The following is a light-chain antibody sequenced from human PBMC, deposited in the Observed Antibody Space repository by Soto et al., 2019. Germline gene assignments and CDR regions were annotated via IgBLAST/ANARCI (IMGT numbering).Light chain of an antibody. J-gene: IGKJ1*01. V-gene: IGKV3-15*01. Sequence: ELVKTQSPATLSVSPGERATLSCRASQSVSSNLAWYQQKPGQAPRLVIYGASTRATGIPARFSGSGSGTEFTLTISSLQSEDFAVYYCQQYNNWPPWTFGQGTKVEIK. CDR3: QQYNNWPPWT. CDR1: QSVSSN. CDR2: GAS.